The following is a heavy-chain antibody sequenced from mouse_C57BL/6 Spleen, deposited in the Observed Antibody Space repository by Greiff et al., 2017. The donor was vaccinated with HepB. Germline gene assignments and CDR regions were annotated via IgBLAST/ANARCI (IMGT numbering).Heavy chain of an antibody. CDR3: ASPLLGYFDV. D-gene: IGHD1-1*01. CDR2: IDPSDSYT. J-gene: IGHJ1*03. Sequence: VKLMESGAELVMPGASVKLSCKASGYTFTSYWMHWVKQRPGQGLEWIGEIDPSDSYTNYNQKFKGKSTLTVDKSSSTAYMQLSSLTSEDSAVYYCASPLLGYFDVWGTGTTVTVSS. CDR1: GYTFTSYW. V-gene: IGHV1-69*01.